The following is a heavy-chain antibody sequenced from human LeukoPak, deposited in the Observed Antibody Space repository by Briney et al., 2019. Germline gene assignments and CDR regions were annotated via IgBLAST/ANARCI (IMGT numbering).Heavy chain of an antibody. J-gene: IGHJ4*02. CDR1: GFTFSSYG. CDR3: AKDRVPYGEFDY. V-gene: IGHV3-30*18. Sequence: GGSLRLSCAASGFTFSSYGMHWVRQAPGKGLEWVAVISYDGSNKYYADSVKGRFTISRDNSKNTLYLQMNSLRAEDTAVYYCAKDRVPYGEFDYWGQGTLATVSS. CDR2: ISYDGSNK. D-gene: IGHD4-17*01.